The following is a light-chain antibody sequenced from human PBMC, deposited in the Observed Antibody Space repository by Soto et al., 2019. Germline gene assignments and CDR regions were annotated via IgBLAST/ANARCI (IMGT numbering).Light chain of an antibody. CDR1: PSLVSADGNTY. Sequence: AVMTQSPLSLPVTPGQPASISCSSTPSLVSADGNTYLQWFQQRPGQSPRRLIYKISNRDSGVPDRFSGSGSGTDFTLQISRVEAEDVGVYYCMQGTHWPLTFGQGTRLEI. J-gene: IGKJ5*01. V-gene: IGKV2-30*01. CDR2: KIS. CDR3: MQGTHWPLT.